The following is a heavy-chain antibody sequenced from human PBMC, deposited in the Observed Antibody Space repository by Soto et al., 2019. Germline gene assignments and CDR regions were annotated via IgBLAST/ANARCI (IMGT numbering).Heavy chain of an antibody. D-gene: IGHD7-27*01. J-gene: IGHJ4*02. Sequence: QVLLEESGGGLVKPGGSLRLSCAASGFTFGDYYMLWIRQAPGKGLDWVAYIGDSGGAMYYEDSVKVRFTISRDNTKNALYLEKNRQIDEYRSVYYGATEEASGNHLPGGTDSGGQGIHGTVSS. CDR1: GFTFGDYY. CDR2: IGDSGGAM. V-gene: IGHV3-11*01. CDR3: ATEEASGNHLPGGTDS.